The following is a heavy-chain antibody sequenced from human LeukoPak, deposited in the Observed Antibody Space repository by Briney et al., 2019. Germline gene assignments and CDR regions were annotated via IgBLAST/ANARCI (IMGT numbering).Heavy chain of an antibody. CDR1: GGSISSSSYY. J-gene: IGHJ4*02. CDR2: IYYSGST. CDR3: ARRDPYYYPYFDY. D-gene: IGHD3-22*01. V-gene: IGHV4-39*01. Sequence: PSETLSLTCTVSGGSISSSSYYWGWIRQPPGKGLEWIGSIYYSGSTYYDPSLKSRVTISVDTSKNQFSLKLSSVTAADTAVYYCARRDPYYYPYFDYWGQGTLVTVSS.